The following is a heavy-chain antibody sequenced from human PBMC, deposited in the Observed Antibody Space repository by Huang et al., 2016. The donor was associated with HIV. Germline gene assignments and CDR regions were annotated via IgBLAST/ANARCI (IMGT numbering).Heavy chain of an antibody. V-gene: IGHV3-23*01. D-gene: IGHD4-17*01. CDR3: AKDPSSPYGDSYFEQ. CDR1: GFTFIDFA. CDR2: ILGSGHST. J-gene: IGHJ4*02. Sequence: EVQLLESGGGLVQPGGSLRLSCAASGFTFIDFAMSWVRQVPGKGMEWCSAILGSGHSTYYADSVKGRFTISRDNSKNTLYLQMNKLRVEDTAVYFCAKDPSSPYGDSYFEQWGQGTLVTVSP.